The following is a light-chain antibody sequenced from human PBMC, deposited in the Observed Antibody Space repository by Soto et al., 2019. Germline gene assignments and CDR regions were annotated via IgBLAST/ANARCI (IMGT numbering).Light chain of an antibody. V-gene: IGLV7-43*01. CDR1: TGAVTSTFY. CDR3: LLYYGGVRV. J-gene: IGLJ2*01. Sequence: QTVVTQEPSLSVSPGGTVTLTCASSTGAVTSTFYPNWFQQKPGQAPRSLIYSTSNRHPWTPARFSGSLLGVRAALTLSSVQPEDEADYYRLLYYGGVRVFGGGTKVTVL. CDR2: STS.